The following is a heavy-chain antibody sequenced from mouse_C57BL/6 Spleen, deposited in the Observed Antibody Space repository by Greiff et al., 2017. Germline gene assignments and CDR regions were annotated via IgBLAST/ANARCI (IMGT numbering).Heavy chain of an antibody. J-gene: IGHJ2*01. Sequence: DVKLVESGGGLVKPGGSLKLSCAASGFTFSSYAMSWVRPTPEKRLEWVATISDGGSYTYYPDNVKGRFTISRDNAKNNLYLQMSHLKSEDTAMYYCARLTTVVPFDYWGQGTTLTVSS. CDR2: ISDGGSYT. D-gene: IGHD1-1*01. CDR1: GFTFSSYA. V-gene: IGHV5-4*03. CDR3: ARLTTVVPFDY.